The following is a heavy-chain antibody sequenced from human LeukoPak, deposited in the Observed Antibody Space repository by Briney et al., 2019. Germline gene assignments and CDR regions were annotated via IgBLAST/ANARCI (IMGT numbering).Heavy chain of an antibody. J-gene: IGHJ4*02. V-gene: IGHV1-69*04. D-gene: IGHD5-18*01. CDR2: IIPILGIA. CDR1: GGTFSTYA. CDR3: ATTLRGYSYGFLIDY. Sequence: RASVRVSCKASGGTFSTYAFIWVRQAPGQGLEWMGRIIPILGIANYAQKFQGRVTITADKSTSTAYMELSSLRSEDTAVYYCATTLRGYSYGFLIDYWGQGTLVTVSS.